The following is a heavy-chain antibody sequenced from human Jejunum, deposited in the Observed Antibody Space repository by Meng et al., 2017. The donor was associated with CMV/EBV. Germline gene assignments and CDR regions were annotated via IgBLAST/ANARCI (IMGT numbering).Heavy chain of an antibody. D-gene: IGHD5-12*01. Sequence: SRYAFTGYYMRWVRQAPEQGPEWMGWINPNSGDTTYAQQFQGRVTMTRDTSISTAYMELSSLRSDDTAVYYCATSSSGFDFWTDYWGQGTLVTVSS. V-gene: IGHV1-2*02. CDR2: INPNSGDT. J-gene: IGHJ4*02. CDR3: ATSSSGFDFWTDY. CDR1: RYAFTGYY.